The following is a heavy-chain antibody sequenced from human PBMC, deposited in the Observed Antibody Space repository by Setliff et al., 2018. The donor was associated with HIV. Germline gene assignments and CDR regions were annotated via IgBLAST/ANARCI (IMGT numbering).Heavy chain of an antibody. CDR3: VKNIGGYSSSSVFDY. J-gene: IGHJ4*02. D-gene: IGHD6-6*01. V-gene: IGHV3-33*03. CDR2: IWYDGGNT. CDR1: GFTFSSYG. Sequence: PGGSLRLSCTASGFTFSSYGMNWVRQAPGKGLEWVAVIWYDGGNTYYADSVKGRFTISRDNSKNSLYLQMNSLRTEDTALYYCVKNIGGYSSSSVFDYWGQGTLVTVSS.